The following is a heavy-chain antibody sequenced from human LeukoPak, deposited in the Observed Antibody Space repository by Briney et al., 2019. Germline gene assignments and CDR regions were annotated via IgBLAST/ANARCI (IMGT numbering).Heavy chain of an antibody. CDR3: ARDDYGDSDAFDI. V-gene: IGHV4-34*09. J-gene: IGHJ3*02. CDR1: GGSFSGYY. CDR2: VYYSGST. Sequence: RASETLSLTCAVYGGSFSGYYWSRIRQHPGKGLEWIGYVYYSGSTYYNPSLKSRVTISVDTSKIKFSLKLTSVTAADTAVYYCARDDYGDSDAFDIWGQGTMVTVSS. D-gene: IGHD4-17*01.